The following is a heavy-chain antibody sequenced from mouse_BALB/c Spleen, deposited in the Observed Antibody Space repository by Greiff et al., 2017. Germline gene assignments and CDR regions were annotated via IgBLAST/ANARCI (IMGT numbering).Heavy chain of an antibody. CDR2: IDPANGNT. CDR3: ATTITTAFGY. V-gene: IGHV14-3*02. D-gene: IGHD1-2*01. CDR1: GFNIKDTY. J-gene: IGHJ2*01. Sequence: EVKLVESGAELVKPGASVKLSCTASGFNIKDTYMHWVKQRPEQGLEWIGRIDPANGNTKYDPKFQGKATITADTSSNTAYLQLSSLTSEDTAVYYCATTITTAFGYWGQGTTLTVSS.